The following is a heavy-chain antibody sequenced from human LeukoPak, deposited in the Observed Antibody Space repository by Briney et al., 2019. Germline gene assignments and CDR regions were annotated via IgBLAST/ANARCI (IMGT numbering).Heavy chain of an antibody. CDR2: INPNSGGT. V-gene: IGHV1-2*02. J-gene: IGHJ1*01. CDR3: ARGYYDSSDYEYFQH. CDR1: GYTFTGYY. Sequence: ASVKVSCKASGYTFTGYYMHWVRQAPGQGLEWMGWINPNSGGTNSAQKFQGRVTMTRDTSTITAYMELSRLRSDDTAVYFCARGYYDSSDYEYFQHWGQGTLVTVSS. D-gene: IGHD3-22*01.